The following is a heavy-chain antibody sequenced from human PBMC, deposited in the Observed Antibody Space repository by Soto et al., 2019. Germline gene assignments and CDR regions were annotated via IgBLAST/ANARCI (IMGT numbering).Heavy chain of an antibody. V-gene: IGHV4-61*01. J-gene: IGHJ4*02. CDR1: GGSVSSGSYY. Sequence: SETLSLTCTVSGGSVSSGSYYWSWIRQPPGKGLEWIGYIYYSGSTNYYPSLKSRVTISVDTSKNQFSLKLSSVTAADTAVYYCARTFSNYVPYWGQGTLVTVSS. D-gene: IGHD4-4*01. CDR2: IYYSGST. CDR3: ARTFSNYVPY.